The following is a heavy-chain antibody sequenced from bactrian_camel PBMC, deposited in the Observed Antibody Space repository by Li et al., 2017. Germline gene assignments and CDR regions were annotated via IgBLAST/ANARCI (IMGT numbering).Heavy chain of an antibody. Sequence: HVQLVESGGGLVQPGGSLRLSCAASGFIFSNYWMYWVRQAPGEGLEWVSGIYNGGRDRFYADSVKGRFTISQDGADNTVYLQMNDLKPEDTAMYYCAASRLGSTINWRHERRWGYWGQGTQVTVS. CDR3: AASRLGSTINWRHERRWGY. D-gene: IGHD4*01. V-gene: IGHV3S6*01. J-gene: IGHJ4*01. CDR1: GFIFSNYW. CDR2: IYNGGRDR.